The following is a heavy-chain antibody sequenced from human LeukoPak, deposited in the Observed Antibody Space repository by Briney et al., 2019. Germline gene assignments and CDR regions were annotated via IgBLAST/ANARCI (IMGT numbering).Heavy chain of an antibody. Sequence: SVKVCCKASGGTFSSYAISWVRQAPEQGLEWMGGIIPIFGTANYAQKFQGRVTITADKSTSTAYMELSSLRSEDTAVYYCARKYGDSHDAFDIWGQGTMVTVSS. D-gene: IGHD4-17*01. CDR1: GGTFSSYA. CDR2: IIPIFGTA. CDR3: ARKYGDSHDAFDI. J-gene: IGHJ3*02. V-gene: IGHV1-69*06.